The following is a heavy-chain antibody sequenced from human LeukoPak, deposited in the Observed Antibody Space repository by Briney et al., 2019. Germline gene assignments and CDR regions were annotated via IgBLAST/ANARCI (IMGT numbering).Heavy chain of an antibody. CDR2: INWNGGST. J-gene: IGHJ5*02. CDR1: GFTFDDYG. D-gene: IGHD3-3*01. CDR3: VKAYYDFWSAYANWFDP. V-gene: IGHV3-20*04. Sequence: PGGSLRLSCAASGFTFDDYGMSWVRQAPGKGLEWVSGINWNGGSTRYADSVKGRFTISRDNAKNSLYLQMNSLRAEDTAVYYCVKAYYDFWSAYANWFDPWGQGTLVTVSS.